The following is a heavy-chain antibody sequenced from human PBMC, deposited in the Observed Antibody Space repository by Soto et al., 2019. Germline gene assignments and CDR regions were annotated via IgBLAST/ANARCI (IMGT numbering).Heavy chain of an antibody. CDR3: AAGDVRSRNLAPYYLDV. CDR1: GGSMRNYF. Sequence: SETLSLTCTVSGGSMRNYFWTWIRQPPGKGLEWIGYIHYSGATSFFPSYNPSLRGRVTISEDTSKNQFSLKLLSVTTADTAVYFCAAGDVRSRNLAPYYLDVWGQGTLVT. CDR2: IHYSGATSFFP. D-gene: IGHD3-10*01. J-gene: IGHJ1*01. V-gene: IGHV4-59*01.